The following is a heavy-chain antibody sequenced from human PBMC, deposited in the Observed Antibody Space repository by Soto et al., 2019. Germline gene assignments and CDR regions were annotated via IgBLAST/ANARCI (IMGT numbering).Heavy chain of an antibody. Sequence: GGSLRLSCSASGFTFNDYALHWVRQAPGKGLEYVSAIDTNGGSTYYTDSVKDRFTISRDNSKNNVYLQMNNLRTEDTAVYYCVKAKGGANWNDGREKYGPDVWGQGTTVTVSS. CDR1: GFTFNDYA. J-gene: IGHJ6*02. CDR2: IDTNGGST. D-gene: IGHD1-1*01. V-gene: IGHV3-64D*08. CDR3: VKAKGGANWNDGREKYGPDV.